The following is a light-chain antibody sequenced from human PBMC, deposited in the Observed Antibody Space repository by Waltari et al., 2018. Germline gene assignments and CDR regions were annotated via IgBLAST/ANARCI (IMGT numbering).Light chain of an antibody. CDR3: ASYAAGDNFL. V-gene: IGLV2-8*01. J-gene: IGLJ2*01. CDR2: AAD. CDR1: TSHIPD. Sequence: QSALTQPPSASVSLGQSVTISCTGLTSHIPDVSWFQPPPDKAPKVILYAADKRPPGVSGRFSGSRAGATAYLTVSGLRGDDEADYYCASYAAGDNFLFGGGTKVTVL.